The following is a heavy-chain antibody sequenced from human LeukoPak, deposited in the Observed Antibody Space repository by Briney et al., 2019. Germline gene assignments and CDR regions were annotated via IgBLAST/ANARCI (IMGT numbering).Heavy chain of an antibody. Sequence: PSQTLSHACTVSGGSISSSSYYWGWIRQPPGKGPEWIGSIYYSGSTYYNPSLKSRVTISVDTSKNQFSLKLSSVTAADTAVYYCAGRSPQLRFLEWLPRPPGVWFDPWGQGTLVTVSS. D-gene: IGHD3-3*01. CDR1: GGSISSSSYY. CDR3: AGRSPQLRFLEWLPRPPGVWFDP. J-gene: IGHJ5*02. V-gene: IGHV4-39*07. CDR2: IYYSGST.